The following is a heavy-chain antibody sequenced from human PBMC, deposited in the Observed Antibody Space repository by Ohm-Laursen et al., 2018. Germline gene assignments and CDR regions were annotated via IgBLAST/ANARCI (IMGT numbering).Heavy chain of an antibody. D-gene: IGHD3-10*01. J-gene: IGHJ4*02. Sequence: GSLRLSCSASGFTFSDYYMSWIRQAPGKGLEWVSYISSSGSTIYYADSVKGRFTISRDNAKNSLYLQMNSLKVGDTAVYYCARDVSGREQFDYWGQGTLVIVSS. V-gene: IGHV3-11*01. CDR2: ISSSGSTI. CDR1: GFTFSDYY. CDR3: ARDVSGREQFDY.